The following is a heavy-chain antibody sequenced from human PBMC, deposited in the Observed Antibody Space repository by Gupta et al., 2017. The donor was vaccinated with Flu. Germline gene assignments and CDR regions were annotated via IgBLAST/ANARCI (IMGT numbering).Heavy chain of an antibody. D-gene: IGHD6-19*01. Sequence: MHWVRQAPGKGLEWVAVISYDARNKHYADTVKGRVTISRDNSKNTVYRQMNSLRVEETALYACANVIAVAGNYYYFYGMDVGGQGTTVTVSS. J-gene: IGHJ6*02. CDR3: ANVIAVAGNYYYFYGMDV. CDR2: ISYDARNK. V-gene: IGHV3-30*18.